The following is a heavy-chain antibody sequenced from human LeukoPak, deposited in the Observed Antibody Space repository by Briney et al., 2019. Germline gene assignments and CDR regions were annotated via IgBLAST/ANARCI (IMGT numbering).Heavy chain of an antibody. CDR3: ARSSEPPLLDY. J-gene: IGHJ4*02. Sequence: TSETLSLTCTVSGGSISSYYWSWIRQPPGKGLEWIGYIYYSGSTNYNPSLKSRVTISVDTSKNQFSLKLSSVTAADTAVYYCARSSEPPLLDYWGQGTLVTVSS. CDR2: IYYSGST. CDR1: GGSISSYY. V-gene: IGHV4-59*01. D-gene: IGHD1-14*01.